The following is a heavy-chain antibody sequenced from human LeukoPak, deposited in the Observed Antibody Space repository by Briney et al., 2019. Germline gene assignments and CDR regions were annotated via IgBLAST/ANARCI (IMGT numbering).Heavy chain of an antibody. Sequence: GGSLRLSCAASGFTFSSYWMHWVRQAPGKGLVWVSRINSDGSSTSYADSVKGRFTISRGNAKNTLYLQMNSLRAEDTAVYYCARVGAATYDSSGYCDYWGQGTLVTVSS. CDR3: ARVGAATYDSSGYCDY. CDR1: GFTFSSYW. V-gene: IGHV3-74*01. D-gene: IGHD3-22*01. J-gene: IGHJ4*02. CDR2: INSDGSST.